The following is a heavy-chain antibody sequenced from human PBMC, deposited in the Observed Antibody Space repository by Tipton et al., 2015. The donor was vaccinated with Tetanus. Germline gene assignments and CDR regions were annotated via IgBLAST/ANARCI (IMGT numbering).Heavy chain of an antibody. Sequence: SLRLSCVASGLIFTDYAIHWVRQAPGKGLEWVAVKPIDGGKTSYANSVKGRFIISRDKSNNTVYLQMNSLRAEDTAVYYCAREADCSGGSCFSGDFDNWGQGTQVTVSS. V-gene: IGHV3-30*03. CDR1: GLIFTDYA. D-gene: IGHD2-15*01. CDR2: KPIDGGKT. CDR3: AREADCSGGSCFSGDFDN. J-gene: IGHJ4*02.